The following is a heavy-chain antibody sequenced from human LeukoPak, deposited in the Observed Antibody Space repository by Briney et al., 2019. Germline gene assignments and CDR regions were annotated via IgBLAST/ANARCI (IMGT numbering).Heavy chain of an antibody. CDR3: ARGLGYSSSSDRFDY. CDR1: GGSFSGYY. D-gene: IGHD6-13*01. Sequence: SETLSLTCAVYGGSFSGYYWSWIRQPPGKGLEWIGEINHSGSTNYNPSLKSRVTISVDTSKNQFSLKLSSVTAADTAVYYCARGLGYSSSSDRFDYWGQGTLVTVSS. V-gene: IGHV4-34*01. CDR2: INHSGST. J-gene: IGHJ4*02.